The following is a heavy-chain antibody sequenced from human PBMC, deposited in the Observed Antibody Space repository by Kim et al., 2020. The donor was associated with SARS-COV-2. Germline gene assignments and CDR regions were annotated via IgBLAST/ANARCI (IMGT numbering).Heavy chain of an antibody. D-gene: IGHD3-22*01. CDR2: ISSSSSYI. CDR3: ARDYRAYYYDSSGYYLKYYFDY. V-gene: IGHV3-21*01. J-gene: IGHJ4*02. Sequence: GGSLRLSCAASGFTFSSYSMNWVRQAPGKGLEWVSSISSSSSYIYYADSVKGRFTISRDNAKNSLYLQMNSLRAEDTAVYYCARDYRAYYYDSSGYYLKYYFDYWGQGTLVTVSS. CDR1: GFTFSSYS.